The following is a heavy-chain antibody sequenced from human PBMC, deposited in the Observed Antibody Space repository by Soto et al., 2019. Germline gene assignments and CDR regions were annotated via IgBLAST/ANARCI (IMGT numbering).Heavy chain of an antibody. CDR3: ARGGEDYYDSSGYPHY. J-gene: IGHJ4*02. D-gene: IGHD3-22*01. Sequence: PSETLSLTCTVSGGSISSYYWSWIRQPPGKGLEWIGYIYYSGSTNYNPSLKSRVTISVDTSKNQFSLKLSSVTAADTAVYYCARGGEDYYDSSGYPHYWGQGTLVTVSS. CDR2: IYYSGST. CDR1: GGSISSYY. V-gene: IGHV4-59*01.